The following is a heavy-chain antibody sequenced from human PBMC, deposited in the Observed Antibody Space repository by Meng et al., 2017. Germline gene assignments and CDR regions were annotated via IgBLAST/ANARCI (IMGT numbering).Heavy chain of an antibody. Sequence: GESLKISCAVSGVTFSGSDIHWVRQASGKGLEWVGRIETKPNNYATSYGESLRGRFTISRDDTKNMAYLQMNSLETEDTALYYCTIYTRGHIWRQGSMVTVSS. CDR2: IETKPNNYAT. D-gene: IGHD4-11*01. CDR1: GVTFSGSD. V-gene: IGHV3-73*01. J-gene: IGHJ3*02. CDR3: TIYTRGHI.